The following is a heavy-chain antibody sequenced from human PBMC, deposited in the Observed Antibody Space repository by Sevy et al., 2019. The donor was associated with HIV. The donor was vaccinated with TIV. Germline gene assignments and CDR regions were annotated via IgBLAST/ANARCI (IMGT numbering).Heavy chain of an antibody. D-gene: IGHD1-26*01. CDR2: ISSSSYI. CDR3: ARDPVGATKAFDI. Sequence: GGSLRLSCAASGFTFSSYSMNWVRQAPGKGLEWVSSISSSSYIYYADSVKGRFTISRDNAKNSLYLQMNSLRAEDTAVYYCARDPVGATKAFDIWGQGTMVTVSS. V-gene: IGHV3-21*01. J-gene: IGHJ3*02. CDR1: GFTFSSYS.